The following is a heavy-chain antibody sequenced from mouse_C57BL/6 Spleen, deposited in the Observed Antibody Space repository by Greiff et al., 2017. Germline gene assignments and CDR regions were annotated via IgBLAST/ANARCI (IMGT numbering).Heavy chain of an antibody. D-gene: IGHD2-1*01. CDR2: IYPGSGNT. CDR1: GYSFTSYY. J-gene: IGHJ4*01. Sequence: QVQLQQSGPELVKPGASVKISCKASGYSFTSYYIHWVKQRPGQGLEWIGWIYPGSGNTKYNEKFKGKATLTADTSSSTAYMQLSSLTSEDSAVYYCARPLYYGNYSYAMDYWGQGTSVTVSS. CDR3: ARPLYYGNYSYAMDY. V-gene: IGHV1-66*01.